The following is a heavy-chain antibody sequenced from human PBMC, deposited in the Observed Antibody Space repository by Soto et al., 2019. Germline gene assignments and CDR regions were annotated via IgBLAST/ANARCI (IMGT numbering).Heavy chain of an antibody. J-gene: IGHJ4*02. Sequence: PGGSLRLSCAASGFTFSSYSMNWVRQAPGKGLEWVSYISSSSTIYYADSVKGRFTISRDNAKNSLYLQMNSLRAEDTAVYYCARDEDTAMDYWGQGTLVTVSS. V-gene: IGHV3-48*01. CDR2: ISSSSTI. CDR1: GFTFSSYS. D-gene: IGHD5-18*01. CDR3: ARDEDTAMDY.